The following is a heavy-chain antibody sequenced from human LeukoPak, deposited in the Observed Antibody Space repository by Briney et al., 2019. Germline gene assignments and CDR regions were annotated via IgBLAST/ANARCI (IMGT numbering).Heavy chain of an antibody. J-gene: IGHJ4*02. CDR2: ISSSGSTI. Sequence: GGSLRLSCAASGFTFSSYSMNWVRQAPGKGLEWVSYISSSGSTIYYADSVKGRFTISRDNAKNSLYLQMNSLRAEDTAVYYCARVGGYCSGGSCYLDYWGQGTLVTVSS. D-gene: IGHD2-15*01. V-gene: IGHV3-48*04. CDR3: ARVGGYCSGGSCYLDY. CDR1: GFTFSSYS.